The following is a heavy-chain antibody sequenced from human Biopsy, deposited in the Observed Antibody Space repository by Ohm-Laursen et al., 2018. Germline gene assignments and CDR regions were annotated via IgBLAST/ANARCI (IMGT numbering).Heavy chain of an antibody. V-gene: IGHV1-2*02. Sequence: ASVKVSCKTSGYTFSGYYMHWVRQAPGQGLEWMGWINPDSGVTNYAQKFQGRVTMTRDTSISTAYMELSRLGSDDTAVYYCARDKYRSWDYFDNWGQGSLVTVSS. J-gene: IGHJ4*02. CDR3: ARDKYRSWDYFDN. CDR2: INPDSGVT. D-gene: IGHD6-19*01. CDR1: GYTFSGYY.